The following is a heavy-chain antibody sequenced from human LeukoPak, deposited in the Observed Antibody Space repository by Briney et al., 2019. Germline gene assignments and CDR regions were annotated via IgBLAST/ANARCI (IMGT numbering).Heavy chain of an antibody. V-gene: IGHV1-69*05. CDR3: AREIVGTPTSFFDY. J-gene: IGHJ4*02. Sequence: GASVKVSCKASGGIFSSYAISWVRQAPGQGLEWMGRIIPMFGRTNYAQKFQGRLTITTDESTTTAYMELSSLRSEDTAVYYCAREIVGTPTSFFDYWGQGTLVTVSS. D-gene: IGHD1-26*01. CDR2: IIPMFGRT. CDR1: GGIFSSYA.